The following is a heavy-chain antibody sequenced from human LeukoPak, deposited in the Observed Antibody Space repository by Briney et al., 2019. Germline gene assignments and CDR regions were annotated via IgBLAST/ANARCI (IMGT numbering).Heavy chain of an antibody. V-gene: IGHV3-21*01. CDR2: ISSSSSYI. J-gene: IGHJ4*02. Sequence: GGSLRLSCAASGFTFSSYSMNWVRQAPGKGLEWVSSISSSSSYIYYADSVKGRFTISRDNAKNSLYLQMGSLRAEDMAVYYCARTYSSSWYDYWGQGTLVTVSS. D-gene: IGHD6-13*01. CDR1: GFTFSSYS. CDR3: ARTYSSSWYDY.